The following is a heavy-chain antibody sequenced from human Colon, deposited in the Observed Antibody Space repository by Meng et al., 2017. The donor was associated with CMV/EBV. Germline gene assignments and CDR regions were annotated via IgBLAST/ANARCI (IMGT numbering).Heavy chain of an antibody. V-gene: IGHV4-31*01. CDR3: ARDSGYGHFDY. D-gene: IGHD5-12*01. Sequence: CTVSHGSITSGGYYWNWIRHVPGKGLEWIGYMYYTGSTFYNPSLKSQTTISVSTSENQFSLKLTSMTAADTAVYYCARDSGYGHFDYWGQGVLVTVSS. CDR2: MYYTGST. CDR1: HGSITSGGYY. J-gene: IGHJ4*02.